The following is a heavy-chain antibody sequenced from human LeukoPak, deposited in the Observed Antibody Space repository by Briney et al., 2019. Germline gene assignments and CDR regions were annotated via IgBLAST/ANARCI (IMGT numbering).Heavy chain of an antibody. CDR1: GGSFSGYY. V-gene: IGHV4-34*01. CDR2: INHSGST. Sequence: PSETLSLTCAVYGGSFSGYYWSWIRQPPGKGLEWIGEINHSGSTNYNPSLKSGVTISVDTSKNQFSLKLSSVTAADTAVYYCARVRGFASRYSSSWRYFDYWGQGTLVTVSS. J-gene: IGHJ4*02. CDR3: ARVRGFASRYSSSWRYFDY. D-gene: IGHD6-13*01.